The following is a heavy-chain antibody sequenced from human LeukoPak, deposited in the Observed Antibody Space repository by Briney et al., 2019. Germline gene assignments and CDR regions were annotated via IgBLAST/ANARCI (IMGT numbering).Heavy chain of an antibody. Sequence: GGTLRLSCAASGFTLSSYGMNWVRQAPGKGLEWVSYISSSGNTIYYADSVKGRFTISRDNAKNSLYLQMNSLRAEDTAVYYCASRGGEDYYYYMDVWGKGTAVTISS. J-gene: IGHJ6*03. V-gene: IGHV3-48*04. CDR2: ISSSGNTI. D-gene: IGHD2-21*01. CDR3: ASRGGEDYYYYMDV. CDR1: GFTLSSYG.